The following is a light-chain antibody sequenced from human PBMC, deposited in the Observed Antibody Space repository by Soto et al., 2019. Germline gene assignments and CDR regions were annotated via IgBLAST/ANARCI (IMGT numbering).Light chain of an antibody. CDR2: DAS. V-gene: IGKV1-33*01. CDR3: QQYDNLPPFS. CDR1: QDISNY. J-gene: IGKJ3*01. Sequence: DIQMTQSPSSLSASVGDRVTITCQASQDISNYLNWYQQRPGKDPKLLLYDASNLETGAPARFSGSGSGTDFTFTISSLQPEDIATYYCQQYDNLPPFSFGPGTKVNVK.